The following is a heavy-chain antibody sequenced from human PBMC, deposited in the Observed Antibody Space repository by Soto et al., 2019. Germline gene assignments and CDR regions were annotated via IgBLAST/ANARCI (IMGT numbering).Heavy chain of an antibody. CDR1: GGTFSSYA. D-gene: IGHD2-2*01. J-gene: IGHJ4*02. CDR3: ARASEGCSSTSCQPPFDY. Sequence: GASVKVSCKASGGTFSSYAISWVRQAPGQGLEWMGGIIPIFGTANYAQKFQGRVTITADESTSTAYMELSSLRSEDTAVYYCARASEGCSSTSCQPPFDYWGQGTLVTVSS. V-gene: IGHV1-69*13. CDR2: IIPIFGTA.